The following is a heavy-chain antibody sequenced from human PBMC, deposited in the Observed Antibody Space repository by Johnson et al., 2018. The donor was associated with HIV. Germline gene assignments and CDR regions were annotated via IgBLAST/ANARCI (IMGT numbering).Heavy chain of an antibody. CDR2: IKQDGSEK. J-gene: IGHJ3*02. V-gene: IGHV3-7*03. D-gene: IGHD1-26*01. CDR1: GFTFSSYW. CDR3: ARASAATKGNAFDI. Sequence: VQLVESGGGLVKPGGSLRLSCAASGFTFSSYWMSWVRQAPGKGLEWVANIKQDGSEKYYVDSVKGRFTISRDNAKNSLYLQMNSLRAEDTALYYCARASAATKGNAFDIWGQGTMVTVSS.